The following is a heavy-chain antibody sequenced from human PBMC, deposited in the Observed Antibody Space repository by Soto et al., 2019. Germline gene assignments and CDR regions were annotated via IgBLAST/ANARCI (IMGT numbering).Heavy chain of an antibody. J-gene: IGHJ5*01. Sequence: EVQLVESGGGLVKPGGFLRLSCAASGFTFSTYSMNWVRQAPGKGLEWVSSISSSSSYIYYADSVRDRFIISRDNAKNLLYLQMSSLRAGDTAVYYCAKSLAACLDWFDSWGQGTLVTVSS. CDR3: AKSLAACLDWFDS. CDR2: ISSSSSYI. V-gene: IGHV3-21*01. CDR1: GFTFSTYS. D-gene: IGHD6-6*01.